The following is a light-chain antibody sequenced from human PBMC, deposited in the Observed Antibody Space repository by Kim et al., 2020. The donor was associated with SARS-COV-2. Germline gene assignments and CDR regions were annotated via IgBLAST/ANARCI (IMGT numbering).Light chain of an antibody. CDR3: QQYDTDYT. J-gene: IGKJ2*01. CDR2: DVS. Sequence: SAAVGDRVTISCRASQRISTGWDWYQQKPSKAPKLLIYDVSTLESGVTSRFSGSGSGTEFTLTITSLQPDDFATYYCQQYDTDYTFGQGTKVDIK. CDR1: QRISTG. V-gene: IGKV1-5*01.